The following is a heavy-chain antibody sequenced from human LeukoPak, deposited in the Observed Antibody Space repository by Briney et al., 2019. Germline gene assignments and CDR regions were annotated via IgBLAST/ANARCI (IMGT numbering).Heavy chain of an antibody. V-gene: IGHV4-59*01. D-gene: IGHD3-3*01. CDR1: GGSISGYY. CDR3: ARAHGSREWLFHS. CDR2: IHSGGST. Sequence: SETLSLTCTVSGGSISGYYWSWIRQPPGKGLEWIGYIHSGGSTNYNPSLKSRVTISVDTSKNQFPLKVNSVTAADTAVYYCARAHGSREWLFHSWGQGTLVTVSS. J-gene: IGHJ5*02.